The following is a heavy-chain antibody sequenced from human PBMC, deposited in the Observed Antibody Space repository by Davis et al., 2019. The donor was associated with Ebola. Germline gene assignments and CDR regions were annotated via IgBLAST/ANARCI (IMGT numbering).Heavy chain of an antibody. D-gene: IGHD6-19*01. CDR3: AKDVIAVAKRGGSAYFDY. V-gene: IGHV3-33*06. CDR2: IWYDGSNK. J-gene: IGHJ4*02. CDR1: GFTFSSYG. Sequence: PGESLKISCAASGFTFSSYGMHWVRQAPGKGLEWVAVIWYDGSNKYYADSVKGRFTISRDNSKNTLYLQMNSLRAEDTAVYYCAKDVIAVAKRGGSAYFDYWGQGTLVTVSS.